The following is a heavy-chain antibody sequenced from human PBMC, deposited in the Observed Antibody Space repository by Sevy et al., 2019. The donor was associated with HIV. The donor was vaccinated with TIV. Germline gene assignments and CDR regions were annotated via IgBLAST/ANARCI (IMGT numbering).Heavy chain of an antibody. D-gene: IGHD3-10*01. CDR2: ISYDGSGE. Sequence: GGSLRLSCASSGFTFRSYGMHWVRQAPGKGLDWVAVISYDGSGESYTGSMKGRFTISRDNSKNTHYLQMNSLRPEDTAVYYCANIGWFGELPHYYYGMDVWGQGTTVTVSS. CDR1: GFTFRSYG. V-gene: IGHV3-30*18. J-gene: IGHJ6*02. CDR3: ANIGWFGELPHYYYGMDV.